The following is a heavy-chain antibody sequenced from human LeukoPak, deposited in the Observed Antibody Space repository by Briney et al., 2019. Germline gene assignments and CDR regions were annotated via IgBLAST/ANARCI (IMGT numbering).Heavy chain of an antibody. Sequence: SETLSLTCTVSGGSISSYYWSWIRQPPGKGLEWIGYIYYSGSTNYNPSLKSRVTISVDTSKNQFSLKLSSVTAADTAVYYCARGSVRGVTPFDYWGQGTLVTVSS. D-gene: IGHD3-10*01. CDR2: IYYSGST. CDR1: GGSISSYY. CDR3: ARGSVRGVTPFDY. J-gene: IGHJ4*02. V-gene: IGHV4-59*01.